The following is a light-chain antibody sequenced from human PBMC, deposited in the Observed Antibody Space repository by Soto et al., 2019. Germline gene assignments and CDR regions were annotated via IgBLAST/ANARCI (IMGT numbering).Light chain of an antibody. CDR3: QQRSNWPHT. J-gene: IGKJ4*01. Sequence: VLTLSLATLSLCTRERATRSCRASQSVSSYLAWYQQKPGQAPRLLIYDASNRATGIPARFSGSGSGTDFTLTISSLEPEDFAVYYCQQRSNWPHTFGGGTKVDTK. CDR1: QSVSSY. CDR2: DAS. V-gene: IGKV3-11*01.